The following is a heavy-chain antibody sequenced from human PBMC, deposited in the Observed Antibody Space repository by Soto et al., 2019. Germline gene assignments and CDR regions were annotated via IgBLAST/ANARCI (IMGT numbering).Heavy chain of an antibody. V-gene: IGHV3-30-3*01. CDR2: ISYDRSNK. Sequence: GGSLRLSCAASGFTFSSYAMHWVSQAPGRGLEWLAVISYDRSNKYYADTVKGRFTISRDNSKNTLYLQMSSLRDEDTAVYYCARDLAGSGSYTYDYYYGMDVWGQGTTVTVSS. D-gene: IGHD3-10*01. J-gene: IGHJ6*02. CDR1: GFTFSSYA. CDR3: ARDLAGSGSYTYDYYYGMDV.